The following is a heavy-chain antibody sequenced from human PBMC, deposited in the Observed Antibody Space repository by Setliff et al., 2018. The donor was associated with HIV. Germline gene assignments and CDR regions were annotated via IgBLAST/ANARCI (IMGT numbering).Heavy chain of an antibody. CDR2: ITYSGSA. CDR1: DGSISSDDYY. J-gene: IGHJ4*02. Sequence: PSETLSLTCTVSDGSISSDDYYWNWIRQPPGKGLEWIGYITYSGSAYYNPSLKSRVTISVDTSKNQFSLKSTSVTAADTAVYFCARAPRLVPAVSYFDYWGQGTLVTVSS. D-gene: IGHD2-2*01. V-gene: IGHV4-30-4*08. CDR3: ARAPRLVPAVSYFDY.